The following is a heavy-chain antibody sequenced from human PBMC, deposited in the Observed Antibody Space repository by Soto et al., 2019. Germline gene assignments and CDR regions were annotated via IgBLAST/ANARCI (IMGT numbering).Heavy chain of an antibody. Sequence: QVQLVQSGAEVKKPGASVKVFCKASGYTFTSYGISWVRQAPGQGLEWMGWISAYNGNTNYAQKLQGRVTMTTDTSTSTAYMELRSLRSDDTAVYYCARSSTPGDYVFGRVSYYYMDVWGKGTTVTVSS. J-gene: IGHJ6*03. CDR2: ISAYNGNT. D-gene: IGHD4-17*01. CDR3: ARSSTPGDYVFGRVSYYYMDV. V-gene: IGHV1-18*01. CDR1: GYTFTSYG.